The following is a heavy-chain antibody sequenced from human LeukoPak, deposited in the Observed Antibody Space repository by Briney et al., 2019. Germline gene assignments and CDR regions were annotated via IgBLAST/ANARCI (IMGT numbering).Heavy chain of an antibody. CDR3: ARTGSGWFDP. J-gene: IGHJ5*02. V-gene: IGHV4-59*01. CDR2: IYYSGST. Sequence: SETLSLTCTVSGGSISSYYWSWIRQPPGKGLEWIGYIYYSGSTNYNTSLKSRVTISVDTSKNQFSLKLSSVTAADTAVYYCARTGSGWFDPWGQGTLVTVSS. CDR1: GGSISSYY. D-gene: IGHD1-14*01.